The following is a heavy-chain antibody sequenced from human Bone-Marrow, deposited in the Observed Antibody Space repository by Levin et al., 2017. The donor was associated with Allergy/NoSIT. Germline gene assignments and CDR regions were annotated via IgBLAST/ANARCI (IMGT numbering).Heavy chain of an antibody. CDR1: GLTFSSYS. Sequence: RTGGSLRLSCAVSGLTFSSYSMTWVRQAPGKGLEWVSYISSSSSTIYYADSVKGRFTIFRDNANSTLYLQMNSLRDEDTAVYYCARRKYSSGWYGGLDYWGQGTLVTVSS. CDR2: ISSSSSTI. D-gene: IGHD6-19*01. CDR3: ARRKYSSGWYGGLDY. J-gene: IGHJ4*02. V-gene: IGHV3-48*02.